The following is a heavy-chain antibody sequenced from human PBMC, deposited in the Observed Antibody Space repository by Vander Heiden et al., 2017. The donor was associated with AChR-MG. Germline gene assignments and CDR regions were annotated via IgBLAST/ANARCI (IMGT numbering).Heavy chain of an antibody. Sequence: QVQLVQSGAEVKKPGASVKVSCKVSGYTLPELSMHWVRQAPGKGLEWMGGFDPEDGETIYAQKFQGRVTMTEDTSTDTAYMELSSLRSEDTAVYYCATDTWYGGRRGYFDYWCQGTLVAVSS. J-gene: IGHJ4*02. CDR2: FDPEDGET. D-gene: IGHD1-26*01. CDR3: ATDTWYGGRRGYFDY. V-gene: IGHV1-24*01. CDR1: GYTLPELS.